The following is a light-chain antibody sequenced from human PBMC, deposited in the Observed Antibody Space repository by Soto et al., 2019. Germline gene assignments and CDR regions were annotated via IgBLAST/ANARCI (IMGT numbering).Light chain of an antibody. Sequence: DIQMTQSPSTLSASVGDRVTITCRASQSITSWLAWYQQKPRKAPKLLIYDASTLESGVPSRFSGSGSGTEFTLTISSLQPDDFATYYCQQYSGLDTFGQGTRLEIK. CDR1: QSITSW. J-gene: IGKJ2*01. V-gene: IGKV1-5*01. CDR2: DAS. CDR3: QQYSGLDT.